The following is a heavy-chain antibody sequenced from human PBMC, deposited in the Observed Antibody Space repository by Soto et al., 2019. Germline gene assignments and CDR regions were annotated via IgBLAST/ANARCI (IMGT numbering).Heavy chain of an antibody. CDR3: AKDGGYSSGRYGA. CDR1: GFTFDDYA. V-gene: IGHV3-9*01. CDR2: ISWNSGSI. J-gene: IGHJ5*02. Sequence: EVQLVESGGGLVQPGRSLRLSCAASGFTFDDYAMHWVRQAPGKGLEWVSGISWNSGSIGYADSVKGRFTISRDNAKNSLHLQMNSLRAEDTALYYCAKDGGYSSGRYGAWGQGTLVTVSS. D-gene: IGHD6-19*01.